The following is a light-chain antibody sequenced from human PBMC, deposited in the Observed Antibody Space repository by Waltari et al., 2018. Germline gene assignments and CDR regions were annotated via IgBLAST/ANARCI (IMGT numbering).Light chain of an antibody. CDR3: QHQGT. CDR1: QSFSSN. V-gene: IGKV3-15*01. CDR2: GAS. J-gene: IGKJ2*01. Sequence: EIVMTQSPATLSVSPGERATLSCRASQSFSSNLAWYQQKPGQAPRLLIYGASTRATGIPARFSGSGSGTEFTLTISSLQSEDFAVYYCQHQGTFGQGTKV.